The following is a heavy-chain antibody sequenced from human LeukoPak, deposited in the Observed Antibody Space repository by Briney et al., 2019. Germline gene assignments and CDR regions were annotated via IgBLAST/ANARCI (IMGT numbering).Heavy chain of an antibody. Sequence: SQTLSLTCAISGDSVSSNSVAWNWIRQSPSRGLEWLGRTYYRSKWYNDYAVSVKSRITINPDTSKNQFSLQLNSVTPEDTAVYYCARDYRSGYDTYYYYYGMDVWGKGTTVTVSS. CDR1: GDSVSSNSVA. CDR3: ARDYRSGYDTYYYYYGMDV. V-gene: IGHV6-1*01. J-gene: IGHJ6*04. D-gene: IGHD5-12*01. CDR2: TYYRSKWYN.